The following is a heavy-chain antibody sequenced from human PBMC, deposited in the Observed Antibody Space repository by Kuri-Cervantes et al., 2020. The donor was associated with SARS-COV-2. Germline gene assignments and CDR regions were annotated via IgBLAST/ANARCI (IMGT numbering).Heavy chain of an antibody. J-gene: IGHJ3*02. V-gene: IGHV1-2*02. CDR2: INPNSGGT. CDR3: ARDQGRGLVVVVAATRVYDAFDI. CDR1: GYTFTGYY. Sequence: ASVKVSCKASGYTFTGYYMHWVRQAPGQGLEWMGWINPNSGGTNYAQKFQGRVTMTRDTSISTVYMELSSLRSEDTAVYYCARDQGRGLVVVVAATRVYDAFDIWGQGTMVTVSS. D-gene: IGHD2-15*01.